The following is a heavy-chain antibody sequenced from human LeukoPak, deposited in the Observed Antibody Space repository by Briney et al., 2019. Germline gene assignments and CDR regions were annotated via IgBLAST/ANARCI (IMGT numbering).Heavy chain of an antibody. D-gene: IGHD5-24*01. Sequence: SETLSLTCTVSGGSISSYYWSWIRQPPGKGLEWIGYIYYSGSTNYNPSLKSRVTISVDTSKNQFSLKLSSVTAADTAVYYCARRDGYNFEASAFDIWGQGTMVTVSS. CDR2: IYYSGST. V-gene: IGHV4-59*08. CDR3: ARRDGYNFEASAFDI. CDR1: GGSISSYY. J-gene: IGHJ3*02.